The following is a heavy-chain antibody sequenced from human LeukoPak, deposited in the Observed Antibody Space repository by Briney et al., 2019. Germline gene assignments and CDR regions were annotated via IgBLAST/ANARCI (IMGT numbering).Heavy chain of an antibody. D-gene: IGHD3-9*01. CDR1: GYTFTSYY. CDR3: ARGNILTGFHYYYYYMDV. CDR2: INPSGGST. Sequence: ASVKVSCKASGYTFTSYYMHWVRQAPGQGLEWMGIINPSGGSTSYAQKFQGRVTMTRDMSTSTVYMELSSLRSEDTAVYYCARGNILTGFHYYYYYMDVWGKGTTVTISS. V-gene: IGHV1-46*01. J-gene: IGHJ6*03.